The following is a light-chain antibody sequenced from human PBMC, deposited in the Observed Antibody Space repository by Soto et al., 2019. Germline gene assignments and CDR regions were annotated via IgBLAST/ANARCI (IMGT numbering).Light chain of an antibody. V-gene: IGKV1-27*01. Sequence: DIRMTQSPTSLSASVGDRVTITCRASQDNRNFVAWYQQKPGKPPKLLIYAASTLQSGVPSRFSGSGSGTDFTLTINSLQPEDVATYSCQKYSSVPVFGPGTKVEI. CDR2: AAS. CDR3: QKYSSVPV. CDR1: QDNRNF. J-gene: IGKJ3*01.